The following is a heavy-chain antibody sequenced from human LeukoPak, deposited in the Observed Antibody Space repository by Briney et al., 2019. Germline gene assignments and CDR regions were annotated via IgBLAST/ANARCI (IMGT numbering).Heavy chain of an antibody. V-gene: IGHV4-39*01. CDR1: GGSISISSSY. CDR3: ARQGPPRSNYYDY. D-gene: IGHD3-10*01. J-gene: IGHJ4*02. Sequence: PSETLSLTCTVSGGSISISSSYWGWIRQPPGKGLEWIGTIYYSGSTYDNPSLKSRVTIFVDTSKNQFSLKLSSVTAADTAVYYCARQGPPRSNYYDYWGQGTLVTVSS. CDR2: IYYSGST.